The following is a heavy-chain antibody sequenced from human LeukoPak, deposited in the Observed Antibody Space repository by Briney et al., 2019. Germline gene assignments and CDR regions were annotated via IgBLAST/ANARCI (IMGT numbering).Heavy chain of an antibody. Sequence: PSETLSLTCTVSGGSISSSSYYWGWIRQPPGKGLEWIGSIYYSGSTYYNPSLKSRVTISVDTSKNQFSLKLSSVTAADTAVYYCASRSCSGGSCSFDYWGQGTLVTVSS. CDR1: GGSISSSSYY. D-gene: IGHD2-15*01. V-gene: IGHV4-39*07. J-gene: IGHJ4*02. CDR3: ASRSCSGGSCSFDY. CDR2: IYYSGST.